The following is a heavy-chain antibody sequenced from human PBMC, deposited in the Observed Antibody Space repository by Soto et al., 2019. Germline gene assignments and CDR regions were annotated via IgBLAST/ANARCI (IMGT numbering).Heavy chain of an antibody. Sequence: QVQLVQSGAEVKKPGASVKVSCKASGYTFITYGISWVRQAPGQGLEWMGWISSYNGNTNYAQKLQGRVTMTTDTSTPTAYMVLRSLRSDGTVVYYCARDRRTSSLRARDYCHAMDVWGQGTTVTVSS. CDR2: ISSYNGNT. D-gene: IGHD5-12*01. CDR3: ARDRRTSSLRARDYCHAMDV. J-gene: IGHJ6*02. V-gene: IGHV1-18*01. CDR1: GYTFITYG.